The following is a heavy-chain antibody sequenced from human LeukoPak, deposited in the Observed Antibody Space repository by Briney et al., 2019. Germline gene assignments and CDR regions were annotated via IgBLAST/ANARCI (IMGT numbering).Heavy chain of an antibody. J-gene: IGHJ4*02. D-gene: IGHD3-16*01. CDR1: GGSFSGYY. CDR2: INHSGST. CDR3: ARERLGLDFDY. Sequence: SETLSLTCAVYGGSFSGYYWSWIRQPPGKGLEWIGEINHSGSTNYNPSLKSRVTISVDTSKNQFSLKLSSVTAADTAVYYCARERLGLDFDYWGQGTLVTVSS. V-gene: IGHV4-34*01.